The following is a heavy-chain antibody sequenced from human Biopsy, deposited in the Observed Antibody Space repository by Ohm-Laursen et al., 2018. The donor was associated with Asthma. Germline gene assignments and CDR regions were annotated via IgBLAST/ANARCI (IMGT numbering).Heavy chain of an antibody. Sequence: SLRLSCAASGFSFGSFGMHWVRQVPGKGPEWVALISFDGRYEYYADSVKGRFTISRDNAKNSLHLQMNSLRAEDTAVYYCARGDAGCSSTSCTIYYYYGMDVWGQGTTVTVSS. D-gene: IGHD2-2*01. CDR1: GFSFGSFG. V-gene: IGHV3-30*12. J-gene: IGHJ6*02. CDR2: ISFDGRYE. CDR3: ARGDAGCSSTSCTIYYYYGMDV.